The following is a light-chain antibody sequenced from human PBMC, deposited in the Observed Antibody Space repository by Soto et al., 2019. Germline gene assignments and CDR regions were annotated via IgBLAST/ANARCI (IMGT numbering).Light chain of an antibody. CDR2: GAS. CDR1: QSVSSSY. V-gene: IGKV3-20*01. CDR3: QQYGGSPT. Sequence: EIVLMQSPGTLSLSPGERATLSCRASQSVSSSYLAWYQQKPGQAPRLLIYGASSRATGIPDRFSGSGSGTDFTLTISRLEPEDFAVYYCQQYGGSPTFGQGTKVEIK. J-gene: IGKJ1*01.